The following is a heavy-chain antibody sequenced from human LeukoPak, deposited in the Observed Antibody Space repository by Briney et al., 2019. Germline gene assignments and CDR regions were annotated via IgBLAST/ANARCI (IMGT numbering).Heavy chain of an antibody. CDR1: GGSITSGDYY. CDR3: AGLDSSSSRSFDP. CDR2: IYYSRSN. D-gene: IGHD6-6*01. V-gene: IGHV4-30-4*01. J-gene: IGHJ5*02. Sequence: PSETLSLTCTVSGGSITSGDYYWSWIRQPPGKGLEWIGDIYYSRSNYHNPSLKSRLTISADTSKNHFSLKLSSVTAADTAVYYCAGLDSSSSRSFDPWGQGTLVTVSS.